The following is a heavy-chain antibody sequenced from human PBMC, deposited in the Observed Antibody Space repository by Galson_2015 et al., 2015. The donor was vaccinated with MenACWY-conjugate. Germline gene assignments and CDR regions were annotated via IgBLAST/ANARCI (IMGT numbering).Heavy chain of an antibody. D-gene: IGHD1-1*01. CDR3: ARSEASTIDY. Sequence: CAISGDSVSSNSAAWNWIRQSLSRGLEWLGRTYYRSKWFNHYAVSVKSRITINPDTSKNQFSLQLNSVTPEDTAVYYCARSEASTIDYWGRGTLVTVSS. CDR1: GDSVSSNSAA. J-gene: IGHJ4*02. V-gene: IGHV6-1*01. CDR2: TYYRSKWFN.